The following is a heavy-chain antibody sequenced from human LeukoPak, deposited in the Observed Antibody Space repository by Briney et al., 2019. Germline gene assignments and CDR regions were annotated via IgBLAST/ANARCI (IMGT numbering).Heavy chain of an antibody. CDR1: GYTFTSYG. V-gene: IGHV1-18*01. J-gene: IGHJ4*02. CDR3: ARVLGDGYDPAHY. Sequence: ASVKVSCKAFGYTFTSYGISWVRQDPGQGLEWMGWISAYSGHANYAQELQGRVTMTTDTSTGTAYMELRSLRSDDTAMYYCARVLGDGYDPAHYWGQGTLVTVSS. D-gene: IGHD5-12*01. CDR2: ISAYSGHA.